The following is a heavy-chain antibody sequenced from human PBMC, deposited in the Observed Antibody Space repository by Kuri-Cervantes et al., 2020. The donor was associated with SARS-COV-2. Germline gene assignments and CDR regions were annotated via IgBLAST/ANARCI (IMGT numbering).Heavy chain of an antibody. CDR3: ARDQGVNYGDAHMDV. Sequence: LSLTCAASGFTFSSYAMHWVRQAPGKGLEWVAVISYDGSNKYYADSVKGRFTISRDNSKNTLYLQMNSLRAEDTAVYYCARDQGVNYGDAHMDVWGKGTTVTVSS. CDR2: ISYDGSNK. CDR1: GFTFSSYA. V-gene: IGHV3-30-3*01. D-gene: IGHD4-17*01. J-gene: IGHJ6*03.